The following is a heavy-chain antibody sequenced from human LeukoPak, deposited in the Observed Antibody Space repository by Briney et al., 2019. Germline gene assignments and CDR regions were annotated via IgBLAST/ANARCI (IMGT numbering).Heavy chain of an antibody. CDR1: GFTFDDYA. D-gene: IGHD4-17*01. J-gene: IGHJ3*02. CDR2: ISWDSGRI. Sequence: GGSLRLSCTASGFTFDDYAMHWVRQSPGKGLEWVSGISWDSGRIVYADFVNGRFTISRDNAKNSLYVQMNSLRVEDTALYYCAKGATVTTQSPFDIWGQGTMVTVSS. V-gene: IGHV3-9*01. CDR3: AKGATVTTQSPFDI.